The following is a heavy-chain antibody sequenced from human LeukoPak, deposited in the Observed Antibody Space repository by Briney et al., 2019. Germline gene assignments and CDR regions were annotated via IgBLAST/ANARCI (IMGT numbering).Heavy chain of an antibody. V-gene: IGHV1-69*06. CDR2: IIPIFGTA. CDR1: GGTFSSYA. J-gene: IGHJ4*02. CDR3: AREITMVRGVLSY. D-gene: IGHD3-10*01. Sequence: ASVKVSCKASGGTFSSYAISWVRQAPGQGLEWMGGIIPIFGTANYAQKFQGRVTITADKSTSTAYMELSSLRSEDTAVYYCAREITMVRGVLSYWGQGTLVTVSS.